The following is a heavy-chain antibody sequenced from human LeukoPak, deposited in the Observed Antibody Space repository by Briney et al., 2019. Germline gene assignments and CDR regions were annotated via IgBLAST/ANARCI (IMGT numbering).Heavy chain of an antibody. V-gene: IGHV3-21*01. Sequence: GGSLRLSCAASGFTFSSYSMNWVRQAPGKGLEWVSSISSSSSYIYYADSVKGRFTISRDNAKNSLYLQMNSLRAEDTAVYYCARGLTTMVLDAFDIWGQGTMVTVSS. J-gene: IGHJ3*02. CDR1: GFTFSSYS. CDR3: ARGLTTMVLDAFDI. D-gene: IGHD3-10*01. CDR2: ISSSSSYI.